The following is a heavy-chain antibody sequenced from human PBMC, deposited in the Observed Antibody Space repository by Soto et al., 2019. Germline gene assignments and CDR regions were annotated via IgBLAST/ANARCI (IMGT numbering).Heavy chain of an antibody. CDR2: ISAYNGNT. CDR3: ARDLYSSSWTGAFDI. Sequence: ASVKVSCKASGYTFTSYGISWVRQAPGQGLEWMGWISAYNGNTNYAQKLQGRVTMTTDTSTSTAYMELRSLRSDDTAVYYCARDLYSSSWTGAFDIWGQGTMVTVSS. J-gene: IGHJ3*02. V-gene: IGHV1-18*01. CDR1: GYTFTSYG. D-gene: IGHD6-13*01.